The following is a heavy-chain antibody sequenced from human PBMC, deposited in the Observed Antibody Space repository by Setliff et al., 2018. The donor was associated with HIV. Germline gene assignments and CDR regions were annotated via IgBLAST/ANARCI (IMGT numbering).Heavy chain of an antibody. V-gene: IGHV4-39*01. CDR1: GGSISSSSYY. J-gene: IGHJ6*03. CDR3: ARGRYRSRWYASDHYYIDV. Sequence: SETLSLTCTVSGGSISSSSYYWGWIRQPPGKGLRWIGSIYYRGSTYYNPSLKSRVTISVDTSKNQFSLKLRSVTAADTALYYCARGRYRSRWYASDHYYIDVWGKGTTVTVSS. CDR2: IYYRGST. D-gene: IGHD6-13*01.